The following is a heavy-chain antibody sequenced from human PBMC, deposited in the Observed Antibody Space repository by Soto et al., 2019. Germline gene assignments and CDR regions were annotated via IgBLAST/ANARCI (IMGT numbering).Heavy chain of an antibody. Sequence: ASVKVSCTASGGTFSSYAISWVRQAPGQGLEWMGGIIPIFGTANYAQKFQGRVTITADKSTSTAYMELSSLRSEDTAVYYCARGRSDGGYSGYDYGEYYYYYGMDVWGQGTTVTVSS. V-gene: IGHV1-69*06. CDR3: ARGRSDGGYSGYDYGEYYYYYGMDV. D-gene: IGHD5-12*01. CDR2: IIPIFGTA. CDR1: GGTFSSYA. J-gene: IGHJ6*02.